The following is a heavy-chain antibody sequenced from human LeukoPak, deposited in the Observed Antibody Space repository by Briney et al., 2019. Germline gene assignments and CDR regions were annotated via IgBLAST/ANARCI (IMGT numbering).Heavy chain of an antibody. CDR2: IGGNGGST. CDR1: TFSFSSYA. V-gene: IGHV3-23*01. D-gene: IGHD1-1*01. Sequence: GGSLRLSCAASTFSFSSYAMSWVRQAPGKGLEWVSAIGGNGGSTYYAESVKGRFTISRDNSKKTLYLQMNNMRAEDTAVYCCAKGGPITTAGNWYFDLWGRGSLVTVSS. J-gene: IGHJ2*01. CDR3: AKGGPITTAGNWYFDL.